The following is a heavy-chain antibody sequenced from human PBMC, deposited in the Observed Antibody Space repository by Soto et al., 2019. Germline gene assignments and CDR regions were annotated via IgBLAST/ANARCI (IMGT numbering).Heavy chain of an antibody. V-gene: IGHV3-21*01. Sequence: GGSLRLSCAASGFTFSSYSMNWVRQAPGKGLEWVSSISSSSSYIYYTDSVKGRFTISRDNAKNSLYLQMNSLRAEDTAVYYCARARYWDAAFDIWGQGTMVTVSS. CDR3: ARARYWDAAFDI. D-gene: IGHD2-8*02. CDR1: GFTFSSYS. CDR2: ISSSSSYI. J-gene: IGHJ3*02.